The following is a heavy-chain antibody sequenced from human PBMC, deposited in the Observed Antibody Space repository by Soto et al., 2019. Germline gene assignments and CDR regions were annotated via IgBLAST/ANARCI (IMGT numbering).Heavy chain of an antibody. V-gene: IGHV3-30-3*01. CDR1: GFTFSSYA. Sequence: QVQLVESGGGVVQPGRSLRLSCAASGFTFSSYAMHWVRQAPGKGLEWVAVISYDGSNKYYADSVKGRFTISRDNSKNTLYLQMNSVRAEDTAVYYCARSVAGLFDYWGQGTLVTVSS. D-gene: IGHD6-19*01. CDR2: ISYDGSNK. J-gene: IGHJ4*02. CDR3: ARSVAGLFDY.